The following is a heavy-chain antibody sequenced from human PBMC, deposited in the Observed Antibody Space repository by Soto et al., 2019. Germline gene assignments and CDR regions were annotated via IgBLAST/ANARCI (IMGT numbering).Heavy chain of an antibody. J-gene: IGHJ5*02. CDR1: GGSISSSSYY. Sequence: PSETLSLTCTVSGGSISSSSYYWGWIRQPPGKGLEWIGSIYYSGSTYYNPSLKSRVTISVDTSKNQFSLKLSSVTAADTAVYYCASLRATDIVVVVAATRAKRFNWIDPSGQATLVTVSS. D-gene: IGHD2-15*01. CDR2: IYYSGST. V-gene: IGHV4-39*01. CDR3: ASLRATDIVVVVAATRAKRFNWIDP.